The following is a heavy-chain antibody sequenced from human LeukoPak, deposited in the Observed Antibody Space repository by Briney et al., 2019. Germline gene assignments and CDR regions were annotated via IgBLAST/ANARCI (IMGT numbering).Heavy chain of an antibody. Sequence: GGSLRLSCAASGFTFSSYSMNWVRQAPGKGLEWVSSISSSSSYIYYADSVKGRFTISRDNAKSSLYLQMNSLRAEDTAVYYCARDRGIAVAANYYYYMDVWGKGTTVTVSS. V-gene: IGHV3-21*01. D-gene: IGHD6-19*01. CDR3: ARDRGIAVAANYYYYMDV. CDR2: ISSSSSYI. CDR1: GFTFSSYS. J-gene: IGHJ6*03.